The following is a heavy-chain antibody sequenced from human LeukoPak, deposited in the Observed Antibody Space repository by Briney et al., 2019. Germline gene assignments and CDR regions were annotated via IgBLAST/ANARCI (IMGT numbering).Heavy chain of an antibody. CDR1: GFTVSSNY. CDR2: IYSGGST. CDR3: AKDLADTAMVSKALDY. Sequence: GGSLRLSCAASGFTVSSNYMSWVRQAPGKGLEWVSVIYSGGSTYYADSVKGRFTISRDNSKNTLYLQMNSLRAEDTAVYYCAKDLADTAMVSKALDYWGQGTLVTVSS. D-gene: IGHD5-18*01. J-gene: IGHJ4*02. V-gene: IGHV3-66*01.